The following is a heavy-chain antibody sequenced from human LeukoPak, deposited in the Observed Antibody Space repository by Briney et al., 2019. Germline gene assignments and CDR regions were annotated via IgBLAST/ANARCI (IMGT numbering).Heavy chain of an antibody. Sequence: ASVKVSCKASGYTFTGYYMHWVRQAPGQGLEWMGWINPNSGGTNYAQKFQGRVTMTRDTSISTAYMELSRLRSDDTAVYYCATGPVNTYSSGWYGNDYWGQGTLVTVSS. V-gene: IGHV1-2*02. CDR2: INPNSGGT. CDR3: ATGPVNTYSSGWYGNDY. D-gene: IGHD6-19*01. J-gene: IGHJ4*02. CDR1: GYTFTGYY.